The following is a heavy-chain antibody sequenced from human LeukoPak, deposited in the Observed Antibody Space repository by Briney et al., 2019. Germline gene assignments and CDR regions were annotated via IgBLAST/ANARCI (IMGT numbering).Heavy chain of an antibody. CDR1: GFTFSNAW. CDR3: TTAIVSRGGMDV. Sequence: KTGGSLRLSCAASGFTFSNAWMSWVRQAPGKGLEWVGRIKSKTDGGTTDYAAPVKGRFTISRDDSKNTLYLQMNSLKTEDTAVYYCTTAIVSRGGMDVWAKGPRSPSP. V-gene: IGHV3-15*01. J-gene: IGHJ6*02. CDR2: IKSKTDGGTT. D-gene: IGHD2-21*01.